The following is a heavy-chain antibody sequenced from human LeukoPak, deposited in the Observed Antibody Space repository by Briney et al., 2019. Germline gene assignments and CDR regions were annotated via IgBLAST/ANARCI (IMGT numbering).Heavy chain of an antibody. D-gene: IGHD2-2*01. CDR1: GGTFSRYA. V-gene: IGHV1-69*05. Sequence: ASVKVSCKASGGTFSRYAIRWVRQAPGQGLEWMGGIIPIFGTANYAQKFQGRVTITTDESTSTAYMELSSLRSEDTAVYYCASRCSSTSCRYYFDYWGQGTLVTVSS. J-gene: IGHJ4*02. CDR3: ASRCSSTSCRYYFDY. CDR2: IIPIFGTA.